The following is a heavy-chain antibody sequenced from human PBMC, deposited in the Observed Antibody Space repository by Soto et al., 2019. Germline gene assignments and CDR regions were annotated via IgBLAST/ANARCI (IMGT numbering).Heavy chain of an antibody. D-gene: IGHD1-26*01. CDR2: VSHDGRNT. J-gene: IGHJ5*02. CDR3: ASDHPYRRPVNWFDP. Sequence: GGSLRLSCAASGFTFSDYAMHWVRQAPGKGLEWVAVVSHDGRNTHYADSVKGRFTISGDNSKNTLYLQMNSLRAEDTAVYYCASDHPYRRPVNWFDPWSQGTLVTVSS. V-gene: IGHV3-30*03. CDR1: GFTFSDYA.